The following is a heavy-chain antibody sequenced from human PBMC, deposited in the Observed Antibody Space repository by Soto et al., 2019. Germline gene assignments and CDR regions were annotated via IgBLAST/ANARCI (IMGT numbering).Heavy chain of an antibody. CDR1: GFTFSRYW. V-gene: IGHV3-7*01. CDR2: IKQDGSEK. D-gene: IGHD3-16*01. CDR3: ARDVFDYTGGSYDTESGDS. J-gene: IGHJ4*02. Sequence: EVQWVESGGGLVQPGGSLRLSCAASGFTFSRYWRSWVRQAPGKGLEWVANIKQDGSEKYYVDSVKDRFTISRDNAKNSVTLQMNSLRAGDTAVYYCARDVFDYTGGSYDTESGDSWGQGTLVTVS.